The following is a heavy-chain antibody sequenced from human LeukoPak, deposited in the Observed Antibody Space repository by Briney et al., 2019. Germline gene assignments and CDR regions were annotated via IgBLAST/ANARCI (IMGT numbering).Heavy chain of an antibody. D-gene: IGHD2-2*01. CDR3: ASGVYCSSTSCYTYAYDIDY. J-gene: IGHJ4*02. Sequence: PGGSLRLSCAASGFTFSDHYMSWIRQAPGKGLEWVSYISSSGSTIYYADSVKGRFTISRDNAKNSLYLQMNSLRAEDTAVYYCASGVYCSSTSCYTYAYDIDYWGQGTLVTVSS. CDR2: ISSSGSTI. V-gene: IGHV3-11*04. CDR1: GFTFSDHY.